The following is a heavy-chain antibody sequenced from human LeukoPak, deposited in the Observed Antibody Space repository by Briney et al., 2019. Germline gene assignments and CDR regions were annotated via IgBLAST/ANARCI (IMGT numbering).Heavy chain of an antibody. J-gene: IGHJ4*02. CDR2: ISWNSGSI. CDR1: GFTFDDYA. Sequence: GGSLRLSCAASGFTFDDYAMHWVRHAPGKGLEWVSGISWNSGSIGYADSVKGRFTISRDNAKNSLYLQMDSLRAEDTALYYCAKDRAAWGGYYDSSGRYFDYWGQGTLVTVSS. CDR3: AKDRAAWGGYYDSSGRYFDY. D-gene: IGHD3-22*01. V-gene: IGHV3-9*01.